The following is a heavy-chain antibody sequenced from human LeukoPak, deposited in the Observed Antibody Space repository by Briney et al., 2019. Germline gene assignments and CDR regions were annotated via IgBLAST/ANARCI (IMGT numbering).Heavy chain of an antibody. CDR1: GFTSIGYA. J-gene: IGHJ4*02. D-gene: IGHD2-15*01. V-gene: IGHV3-23*01. CDR2: ISGSGGST. CDR3: AKVAPYGTYLFFT. Sequence: PGGSLRLSCAASGFTSIGYAISCVRQAPGKGLEWVSGISGSGGSTNYADSVKGRFTIARDNSKNTLYLQMNSLGAEDTAVYYCAKVAPYGTYLFFTWGEGARVTVSS.